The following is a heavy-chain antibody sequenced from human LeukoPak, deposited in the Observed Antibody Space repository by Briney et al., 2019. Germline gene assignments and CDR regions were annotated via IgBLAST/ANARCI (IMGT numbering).Heavy chain of an antibody. CDR2: LSGSGDTT. Sequence: GGSLRLSCAASGFTFSSYAMSWVRQAPGKGLECVSGLSGSGDTTYHADSVKGRFTISRDNSKNTLYLQMNSLRAEDTAVYYCSRDRSDNTTWYVGSHWGQGILVTVSS. D-gene: IGHD6-13*01. CDR1: GFTFSSYA. CDR3: SRDRSDNTTWYVGSH. V-gene: IGHV3-23*01. J-gene: IGHJ4*02.